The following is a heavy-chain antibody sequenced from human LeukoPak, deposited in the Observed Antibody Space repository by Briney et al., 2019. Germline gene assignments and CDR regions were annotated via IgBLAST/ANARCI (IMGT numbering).Heavy chain of an antibody. CDR1: GGSFSGYY. J-gene: IGHJ4*02. CDR3: ARVMNGYSSSWYVNYFDY. V-gene: IGHV4-34*01. Sequence: SETLSLTCAVYGGSFSGYYWSWVRQPPGKGLEWIGEIYHSGSTNYNPSLKSRVTISVDKSKNQFSLKLSSVTAADTAVYYCARVMNGYSSSWYVNYFDYWGQGTLVTVSS. D-gene: IGHD6-13*01. CDR2: IYHSGST.